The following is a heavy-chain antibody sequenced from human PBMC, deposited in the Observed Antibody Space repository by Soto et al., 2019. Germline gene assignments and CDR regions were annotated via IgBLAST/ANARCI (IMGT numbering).Heavy chain of an antibody. D-gene: IGHD6-13*01. V-gene: IGHV1-18*04. CDR2: ISAYNGNT. CDR3: ARDGYSSSWTIDAFDI. CDR1: GYTFTSYC. Sequence: ASVKVSCKASGYTFTSYCISWVRQAPGQGLEWMGWISAYNGNTNYAQKLQGRVTMTTDTSTSTAYMELRSLRSDDTAVYYCARDGYSSSWTIDAFDIWGQGTMVTVSS. J-gene: IGHJ3*02.